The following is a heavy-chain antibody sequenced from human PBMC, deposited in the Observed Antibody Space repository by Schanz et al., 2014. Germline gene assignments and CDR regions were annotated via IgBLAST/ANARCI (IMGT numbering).Heavy chain of an antibody. D-gene: IGHD4-17*01. CDR3: ARPRFDYGEVDY. J-gene: IGHJ4*02. V-gene: IGHV3-33*08. CDR1: GFTLSSYA. Sequence: QVQLVESGGGVVQPGRSLRLSCAAYGFTLSSYAMHWVRQAPGKGLEWVAVIWNNGVTKYYADSVRGRFTISRDRFQNTLYLRMSSLRAEDTAVYYCARPRFDYGEVDYWGQGTQVTVSS. CDR2: IWNNGVTK.